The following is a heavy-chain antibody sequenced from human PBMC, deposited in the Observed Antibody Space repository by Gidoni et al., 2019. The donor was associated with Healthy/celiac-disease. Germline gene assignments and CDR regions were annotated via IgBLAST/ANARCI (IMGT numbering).Heavy chain of an antibody. Sequence: QVQLVESGGGVVQPGSSLSLSCAASGSPSSTYGMDWVRQAPGKGLEWVAVISYDGSNKYDADSVKGRFTISRDNSKNTLYLQMNSLRAEDTAVYYCAKPRSRYYDSSGYLVYWGQGTLVTVSS. CDR1: GSPSSTYG. D-gene: IGHD3-22*01. CDR3: AKPRSRYYDSSGYLVY. CDR2: ISYDGSNK. V-gene: IGHV3-30*18. J-gene: IGHJ4*02.